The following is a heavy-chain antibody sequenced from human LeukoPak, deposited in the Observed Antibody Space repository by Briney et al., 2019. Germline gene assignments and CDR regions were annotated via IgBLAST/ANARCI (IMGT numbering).Heavy chain of an antibody. V-gene: IGHV7-4-1*02. D-gene: IGHD3-10*01. Sequence: VASVKVSCKASGGTFSSYAISWVRQAPGQGLEWMGWINTNTGNPTYAQGFTGRFVFSLDTSVSTAYLQISSLKAEDTAVYYCVSWFGELFRGAFDIWGQGTMVTVSS. J-gene: IGHJ3*02. CDR1: GGTFSSYA. CDR3: VSWFGELFRGAFDI. CDR2: INTNTGNP.